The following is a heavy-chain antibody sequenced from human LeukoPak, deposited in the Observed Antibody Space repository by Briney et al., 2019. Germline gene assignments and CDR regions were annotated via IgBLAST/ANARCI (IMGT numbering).Heavy chain of an antibody. Sequence: PGGSLRLSCAASGFTFSDYYMSWIRQAPGKGLEWVSYISSSGSTIYYADSVKGRFTISRDNAKNSLYLQMNSLRAEDTAVYYCAKDYYDSSGYGDAFDIWGQGTMVTVSS. CDR2: ISSSGSTI. CDR1: GFTFSDYY. CDR3: AKDYYDSSGYGDAFDI. D-gene: IGHD3-22*01. J-gene: IGHJ3*02. V-gene: IGHV3-11*04.